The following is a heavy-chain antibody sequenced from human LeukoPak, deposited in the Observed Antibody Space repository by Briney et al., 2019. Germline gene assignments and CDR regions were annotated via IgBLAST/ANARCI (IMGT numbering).Heavy chain of an antibody. J-gene: IGHJ3*02. CDR1: GYSFTSYW. CDR2: IDPSDSYT. CDR3: ARRWVGDGITGTSAAFDI. D-gene: IGHD1-20*01. Sequence: GESLRISCKGSGYSFTSYWISWVRQMPGKGLEWMGRIDPSDSYTNYSPSFQGHVTISADKPISTAYLQWSSLKASDTAMYYCARRWVGDGITGTSAAFDIWGQGTMVTVSS. V-gene: IGHV5-10-1*01.